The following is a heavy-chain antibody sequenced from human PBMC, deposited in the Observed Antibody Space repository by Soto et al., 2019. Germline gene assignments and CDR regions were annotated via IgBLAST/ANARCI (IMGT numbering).Heavy chain of an antibody. J-gene: IGHJ4*02. CDR2: TYYRSRWYN. D-gene: IGHD3-16*01. CDR1: GDSVSGNSAA. CDR3: AREFTYYVSSDSYLHY. Sequence: PSQTLSLTCAISGDSVSGNSAAWNWIRQSPSRGLEWLGRTYYRSRWYNDYAVSVKSRITVTPDTSKKQFSLHLNSVTPEDTAVYYCAREFTYYVSSDSYLHYWGQGAMVTVYS. V-gene: IGHV6-1*01.